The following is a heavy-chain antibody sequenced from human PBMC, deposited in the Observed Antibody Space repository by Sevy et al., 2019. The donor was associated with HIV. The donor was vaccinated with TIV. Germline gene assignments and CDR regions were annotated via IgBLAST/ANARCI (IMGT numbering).Heavy chain of an antibody. J-gene: IGHJ4*02. V-gene: IGHV3-30*03. D-gene: IGHD6-13*01. CDR2: ISYDGSYK. CDR1: GFTFSSHG. Sequence: GGSLRLSCAASGFTFSSHGMHWVRQAPGKGLEWVAVISYDGSYKSYGDSVKGRFTNSRDDSKNTLYLQMNSLRPEETAMYYWARDSGYSINWYPAYWGQGTLVTVSS. CDR3: ARDSGYSINWYPAY.